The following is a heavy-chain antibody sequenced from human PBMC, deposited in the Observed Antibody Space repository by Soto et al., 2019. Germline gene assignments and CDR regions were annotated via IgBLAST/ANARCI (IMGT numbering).Heavy chain of an antibody. D-gene: IGHD3-10*01. J-gene: IGHJ4*02. CDR3: ALTRRTRAFDS. CDR2: IHHSGRT. CDR1: NVSIIINY. Sequence: PSKTLSLTLGISNVSIIINYWNWLRQHPGKGLGWMAEIHHSGRTNYNRSLKCPATISVHSSKNQLSIELTSVTAADTATYYGALTRRTRAFDSWGQGIVV. V-gene: IGHV4-34*01.